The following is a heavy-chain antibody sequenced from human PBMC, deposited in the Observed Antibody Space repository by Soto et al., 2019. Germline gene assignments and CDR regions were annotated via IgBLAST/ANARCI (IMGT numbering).Heavy chain of an antibody. CDR2: FDPEDGET. J-gene: IGHJ6*02. D-gene: IGHD3-3*01. V-gene: IGHV1-24*01. CDR3: ATETPRITIFGVGDRYYYGMDV. Sequence: GASVKVSCKVSGYTLTELSMHWVRQAPGKGLEWIGGFDPEDGETIYAQKFQGRVTMTEDTSTDTAYMVLSSLRSEDTAVYYCATETPRITIFGVGDRYYYGMDVWGQGTTVTVSS. CDR1: GYTLTELS.